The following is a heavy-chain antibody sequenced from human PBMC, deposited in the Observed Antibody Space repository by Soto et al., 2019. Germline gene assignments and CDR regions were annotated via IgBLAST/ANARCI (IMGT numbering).Heavy chain of an antibody. CDR2: TYYRSKRYN. V-gene: IGHV6-1*01. J-gene: IGHJ1*01. Sequence: QVHLQQSGPGLVKPSQTLSLTCTISGDSVSNNSAAWNWIRQSPSRGLEWLGRTYYRSKRYNDYAVSVKSRITINADTSKNQISLQLNSVTPEDTAVYYCARASIRESRMLDFQHWGQGTLVTVSS. D-gene: IGHD2-15*01. CDR3: ARASIRESRMLDFQH. CDR1: GDSVSNNSAA.